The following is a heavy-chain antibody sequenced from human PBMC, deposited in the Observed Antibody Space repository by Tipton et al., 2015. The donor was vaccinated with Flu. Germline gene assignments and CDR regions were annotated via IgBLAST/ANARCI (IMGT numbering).Heavy chain of an antibody. J-gene: IGHJ4*02. CDR2: ISAYTDNR. Sequence: QLVQSGAKVKKPGSSVKVSCKTSGYSFNTYGISWVRQAPGQGLEWMGWISAYTDNRNYAQRFQGRVTLTTDASTGTVFMELRSLTSDDTAVYYCARDMPQGVVVIPPAKRFDFWGQGTLVTVS. CDR1: GYSFNTYG. CDR3: ARDMPQGVVVIPPAKRFDF. D-gene: IGHD2-2*01. V-gene: IGHV1-18*01.